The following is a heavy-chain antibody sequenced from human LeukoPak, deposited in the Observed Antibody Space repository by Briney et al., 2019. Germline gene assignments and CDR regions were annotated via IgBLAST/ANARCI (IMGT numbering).Heavy chain of an antibody. CDR1: GFTFSSYA. D-gene: IGHD5-18*01. CDR3: STDLAAMVRAIDY. Sequence: PGGSLRLSCAASGFTFSSYAMSWVRQAPGKGLEWVSAISGSGGSTYYADSVKGRFTISRDNSKNTLYLQMNSLKTEDTAVYYCSTDLAAMVRAIDYWGHGTLVTVSS. V-gene: IGHV3-23*01. J-gene: IGHJ4*01. CDR2: ISGSGGST.